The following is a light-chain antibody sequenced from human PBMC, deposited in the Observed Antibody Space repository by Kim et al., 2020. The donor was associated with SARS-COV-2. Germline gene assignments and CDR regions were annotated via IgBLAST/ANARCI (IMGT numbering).Light chain of an antibody. CDR2: STD. Sequence: PGGTVTVTCASNTGAVTSGSLANWFQQKPGQAPRTLIYSTDNKHSWTPARFSGSVLGGKAALTLSGVQPEDEAEYFCLLHYGVYWMFGGGTQLTVL. J-gene: IGLJ3*02. CDR1: TGAVTSGSL. V-gene: IGLV7-43*01. CDR3: LLHYGVYWM.